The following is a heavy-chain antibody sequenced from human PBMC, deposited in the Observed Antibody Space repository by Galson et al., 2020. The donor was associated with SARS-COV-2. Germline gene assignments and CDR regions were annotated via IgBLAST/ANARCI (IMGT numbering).Heavy chain of an antibody. CDR2: ISDSGGRT. Sequence: GGSLRLSCAARGFTFTTYAMSWVRQAPGKGMEWVSTISDSGGRTYNADSVKGRFTISRDNSKNTLYLQMNSLRAEDTAVYYCAKYYYGSSGYSRYAFDIWGQGTMVTVSS. J-gene: IGHJ3*02. CDR1: GFTFTTYA. V-gene: IGHV3-23*01. CDR3: AKYYYGSSGYSRYAFDI. D-gene: IGHD3-22*01.